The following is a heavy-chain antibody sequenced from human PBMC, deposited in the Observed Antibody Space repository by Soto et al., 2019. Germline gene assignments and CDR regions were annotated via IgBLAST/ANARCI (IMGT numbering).Heavy chain of an antibody. J-gene: IGHJ4*02. CDR3: ASHGGGYNFGTHDF. CDR2: ISYDGSNK. CDR1: GLTFSRNA. D-gene: IGHD5-18*01. Sequence: VQLLESGGGVVQPGRSLRLSCAASGLTFSRNAMHWVRQAPGKGLEWVAVISYDGSNKYYADSVKGRFTISRDNSKNTLHLQMNSLRAEDTALYYCASHGGGYNFGTHDFWGQGTLVTVSS. V-gene: IGHV3-30-3*01.